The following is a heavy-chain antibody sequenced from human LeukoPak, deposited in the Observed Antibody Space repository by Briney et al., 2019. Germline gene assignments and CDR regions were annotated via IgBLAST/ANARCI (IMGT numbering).Heavy chain of an antibody. V-gene: IGHV3-30-3*01. J-gene: IGHJ6*03. D-gene: IGHD6-13*01. Sequence: GGSLRLSCAASGFTFSNYAMHWVRQAPGKGLEWVAFISNDGSNEYYADSVKGRFTISRDNSKNTVYLEMNSLRTEDTAVYYCARDGAAGTGYYYYYYMDVWGKGTTVTVSS. CDR1: GFTFSNYA. CDR2: ISNDGSNE. CDR3: ARDGAAGTGYYYYYYMDV.